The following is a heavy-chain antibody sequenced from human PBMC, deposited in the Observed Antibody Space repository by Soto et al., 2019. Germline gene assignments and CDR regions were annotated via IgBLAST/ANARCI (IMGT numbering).Heavy chain of an antibody. CDR2: IYYSGST. J-gene: IGHJ4*02. Sequence: SETLSLTCTVSSGSISSSSYYWGWIRQPPGKGLEWIGSIYYSGSTYYNPSLKSRVTISVDTSKNQFSLKLSSVTAADTAVYYCASLGYCSGGSCYLAGYWGQGTLVTVSS. CDR1: SGSISSSSYY. V-gene: IGHV4-39*01. D-gene: IGHD2-15*01. CDR3: ASLGYCSGGSCYLAGY.